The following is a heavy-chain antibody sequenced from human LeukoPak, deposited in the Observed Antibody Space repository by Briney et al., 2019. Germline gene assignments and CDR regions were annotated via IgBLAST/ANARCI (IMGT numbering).Heavy chain of an antibody. D-gene: IGHD3-22*01. Sequence: SETLSLTCTVSGGSISSSSYYWSWIRQPPGKGLEWIGYIYYSGSTNYNPSLKSRVTISVDTSKNQFSLKLSSVTAADTAVYYCARGVGYFYDSSGYYWAQPGAAFDIWGQGTMVTVSS. J-gene: IGHJ3*02. CDR2: IYYSGST. CDR1: GGSISSSSYY. V-gene: IGHV4-61*01. CDR3: ARGVGYFYDSSGYYWAQPGAAFDI.